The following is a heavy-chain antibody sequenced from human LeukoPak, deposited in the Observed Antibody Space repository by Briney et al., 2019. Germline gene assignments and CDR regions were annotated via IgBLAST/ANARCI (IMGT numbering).Heavy chain of an antibody. CDR3: ARGYTDYYDSSGYPDY. V-gene: IGHV1-2*02. CDR2: INPNSGGT. CDR1: GYTFTGYY. D-gene: IGHD3-22*01. J-gene: IGHJ4*02. Sequence: ASVKVSCKASGYTFTGYYMHWVRQASGQGLEWMGWINPNSGGTNYAQKFQGRVTMTRDTSISTAYMELSRLRSDDTAVYYCARGYTDYYDSSGYPDYWGQGTLVTVSS.